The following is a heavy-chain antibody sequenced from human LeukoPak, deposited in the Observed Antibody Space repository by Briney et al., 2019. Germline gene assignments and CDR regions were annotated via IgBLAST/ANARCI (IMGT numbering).Heavy chain of an antibody. CDR2: IRSKAYGGTT. CDR3: TRDHYGDYVLDY. D-gene: IGHD4-17*01. V-gene: IGHV3-49*04. CDR1: GFTFGDYA. J-gene: IGHJ4*02. Sequence: GGSLRLSCTASGFTFGDYAMSWVRQAPGKGLEWVGFIRSKAYGGTTEYAASVKGRFTISRDDSKSIAYLQMNSLKTEDTAVYYCTRDHYGDYVLDYWGQGTLVTVSS.